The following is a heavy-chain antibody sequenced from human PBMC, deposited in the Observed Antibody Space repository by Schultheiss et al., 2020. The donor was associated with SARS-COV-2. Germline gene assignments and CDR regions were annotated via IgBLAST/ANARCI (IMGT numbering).Heavy chain of an antibody. Sequence: GESLKISCAASGFTFSSYGMHWVRQAPGKGLEWVAVISYDGSNKYYADSVKGRFTISRDNSKNTLYLQMNSLRAEDTAVYYCATSGTGDPNSFDYWGQGTLVTVSS. D-gene: IGHD7-27*01. CDR3: ATSGTGDPNSFDY. CDR2: ISYDGSNK. J-gene: IGHJ4*02. V-gene: IGHV3-30*03. CDR1: GFTFSSYG.